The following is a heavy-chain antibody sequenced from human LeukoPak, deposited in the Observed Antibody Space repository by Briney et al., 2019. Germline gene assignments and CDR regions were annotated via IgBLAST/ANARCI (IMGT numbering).Heavy chain of an antibody. CDR1: GGSISSGTYY. CDR2: IYYSGST. Sequence: PSETLSLTCTVSGGSISSGTYYWGWIRQSPGKGLEWIGYIYYSGSTNYNPSLKSRVTISVDTSKNQFSLKLSSVTAADTAVYYCARLYAPRSPYYVWGQGTLVTVSS. J-gene: IGHJ4*02. CDR3: ARLYAPRSPYYV. V-gene: IGHV4-61*05. D-gene: IGHD3-16*01.